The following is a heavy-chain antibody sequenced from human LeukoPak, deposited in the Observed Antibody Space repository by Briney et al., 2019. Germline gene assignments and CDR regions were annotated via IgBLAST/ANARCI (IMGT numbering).Heavy chain of an antibody. CDR3: ARHPSMIASGYFDY. D-gene: IGHD3-22*01. J-gene: IGHJ4*02. V-gene: IGHV4-39*01. CDR2: IYYGGST. CDR1: DGSISSNNNF. Sequence: PSETLSLTCTISDGSISSNNNFWGWIRQPPGKGLEWIGSIYYGGSTYYNPSLKSRVTISVDMSKNQFSLKLSSVTAADTAIYYCARHPSMIASGYFDYWGQGTLVTVSS.